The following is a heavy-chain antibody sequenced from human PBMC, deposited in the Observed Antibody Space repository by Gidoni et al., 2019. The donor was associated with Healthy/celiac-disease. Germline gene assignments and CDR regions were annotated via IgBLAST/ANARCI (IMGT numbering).Heavy chain of an antibody. Sequence: EVQLVQSGAEVKKPGESMKISCKGSGYSFTSYWIGWVRQMPGKGLEWMGIIYPGDSDTRYSPSFQGKVTISADKSISTAYLQWSSLKASDTAMYYCARLGMATIQPDDAFDIWGQGTMVTVSS. J-gene: IGHJ3*02. CDR3: ARLGMATIQPDDAFDI. D-gene: IGHD5-12*01. V-gene: IGHV5-51*01. CDR2: IYPGDSDT. CDR1: GYSFTSYW.